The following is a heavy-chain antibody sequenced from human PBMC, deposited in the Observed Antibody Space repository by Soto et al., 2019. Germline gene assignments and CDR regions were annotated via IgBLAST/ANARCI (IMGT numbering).Heavy chain of an antibody. J-gene: IGHJ4*02. V-gene: IGHV4-31*03. CDR3: ARSYDSSGYNDY. D-gene: IGHD3-22*01. Sequence: SETLSLTCSVSGGSINSGGYYWSWVRLLPGKGLEWIGYIYYTGTASYNPSLNSRVIISVDTSKNQFSLRLNSVTAADTAVYYCARSYDSSGYNDYWGQGTLVTVSS. CDR1: GGSINSGGYY. CDR2: IYYTGTA.